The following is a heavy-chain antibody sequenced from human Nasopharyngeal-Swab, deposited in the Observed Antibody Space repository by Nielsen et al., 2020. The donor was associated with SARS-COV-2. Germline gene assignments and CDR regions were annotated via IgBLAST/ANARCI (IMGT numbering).Heavy chain of an antibody. D-gene: IGHD3-9*01. V-gene: IGHV3-7*04. CDR2: IKQGGSEK. J-gene: IGHJ3*02. CDR3: ARNILTGYYSSDAFDI. Sequence: VRQMPGKGLEWVANIKQGGSEKYYVDSVKGRFTISRDNAKNSLYLQMNSLRAEDTAVYYCARNILTGYYSSDAFDIWGQGTMVTVSS.